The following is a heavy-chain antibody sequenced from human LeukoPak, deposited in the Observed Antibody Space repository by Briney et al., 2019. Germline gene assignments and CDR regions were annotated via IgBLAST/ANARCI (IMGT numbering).Heavy chain of an antibody. CDR2: IWYDGGTT. Sequence: GGSLRLSCAASGFTFRNHGMYWVRQAPGKGLEWVAVIWYDGGTTYYGDAVKGRFTISRDNSKDTLYLQMNSLRVEDTAVYYCARWGDGSKLDYWGQGTLVTVSS. D-gene: IGHD2-21*02. V-gene: IGHV3-33*01. J-gene: IGHJ4*02. CDR3: ARWGDGSKLDY. CDR1: GFTFRNHG.